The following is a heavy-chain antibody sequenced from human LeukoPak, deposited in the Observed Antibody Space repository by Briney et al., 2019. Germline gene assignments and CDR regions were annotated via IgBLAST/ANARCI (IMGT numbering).Heavy chain of an antibody. CDR1: GFIFSSYA. Sequence: GGSLRLSCAASGFIFSSYAMQWVRQAPGRGLEWVAVISPDGNSNFYSNSVRGRFTISRDNSKNTVYLQMNTLKGEDTAVYYCAKDGGAAGTFDYWGQGTLVTVSS. CDR3: AKDGGAAGTFDY. CDR2: ISPDGNSN. D-gene: IGHD6-13*01. V-gene: IGHV3-30*18. J-gene: IGHJ4*02.